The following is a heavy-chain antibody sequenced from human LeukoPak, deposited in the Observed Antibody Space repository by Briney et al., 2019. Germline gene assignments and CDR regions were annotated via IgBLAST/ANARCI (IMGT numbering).Heavy chain of an antibody. J-gene: IGHJ6*04. CDR3: ARAFLEWFVDV. CDR1: GFTFSSYS. CDR2: ISSSSSTI. Sequence: GGSLRLSCAASGFTFSSYSMNWVRQAPGKGLEWVSYISSSSSTIYYADSVKGRFTISRDNAKNSLYLQMNSLRAEDTAVYYCARAFLEWFVDVWGKGTKVTVSS. D-gene: IGHD3-3*01. V-gene: IGHV3-48*01.